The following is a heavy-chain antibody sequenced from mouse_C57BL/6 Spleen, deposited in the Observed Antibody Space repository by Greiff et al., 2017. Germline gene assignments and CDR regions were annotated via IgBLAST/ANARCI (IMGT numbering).Heavy chain of an antibody. CDR3: ARSGFFDD. CDR1: GYSFTGYY. CDR2: INPSTGGT. J-gene: IGHJ2*01. Sequence: EVQLQQSGPELVKPGASVKISCKASGYSFTGYYMNWVKQSPEKSLEWIGEINPSTGGTTYNQKFKAKATLTVDKSSSTAYMQLKSLTSEDSAVYYCARSGFFDDWGKGTTLTVSS. V-gene: IGHV1-42*01. D-gene: IGHD3-2*02.